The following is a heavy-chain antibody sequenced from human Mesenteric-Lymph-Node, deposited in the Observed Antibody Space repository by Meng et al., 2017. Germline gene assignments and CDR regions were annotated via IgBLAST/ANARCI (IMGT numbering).Heavy chain of an antibody. J-gene: IGHJ4*02. CDR2: ISGSGGST. Sequence: GESLKISCAASGFTFSDYTMSWVRQAPGKGLEWVSTISGSGGSTYYADSVKGRFTISRDNSKNTLYLQVNSLRAEDTGIYYCAKDLVGVTYWGQGTLVTVSS. D-gene: IGHD1-26*01. CDR1: GFTFSDYT. CDR3: AKDLVGVTY. V-gene: IGHV3-23*01.